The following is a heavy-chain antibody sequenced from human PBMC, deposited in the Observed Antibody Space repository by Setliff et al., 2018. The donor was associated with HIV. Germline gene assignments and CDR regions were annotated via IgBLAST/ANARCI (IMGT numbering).Heavy chain of an antibody. J-gene: IGHJ4*02. CDR3: ARDPPGYGDSNDY. Sequence: GSLRLSCAASGFIFSSYAMSWVRQPPGKGLEWIGYIYYTGSTNYNPSLKSRLTISVDTSKNQFSLKLGSVTAADTAVYYCARDPPGYGDSNDYWGQGTLVTVSS. D-gene: IGHD4-17*01. CDR1: GFIFSSYA. V-gene: IGHV4-59*01. CDR2: IYYTGST.